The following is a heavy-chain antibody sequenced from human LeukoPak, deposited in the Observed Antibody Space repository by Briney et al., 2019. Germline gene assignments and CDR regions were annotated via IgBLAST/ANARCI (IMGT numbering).Heavy chain of an antibody. V-gene: IGHV3-15*01. J-gene: IGHJ4*02. CDR2: IKSKADGGTT. CDR3: AAFSKGF. CDR1: GIAFSDVW. Sequence: GGSLSLSCAASGIAFSDVWMTWVRQAPGKGLEWVGRIKSKADGGTTDYAAPVKGRFSISGDDSKNTVYLQMDSLEAEDTAVYYCAAFSKGFWGQGTLVTVSS.